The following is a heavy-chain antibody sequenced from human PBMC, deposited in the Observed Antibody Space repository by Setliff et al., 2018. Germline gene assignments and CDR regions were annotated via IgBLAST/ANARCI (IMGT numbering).Heavy chain of an antibody. V-gene: IGHV1-2*06. CDR3: AREEVGRYSSGWYISSDNWFDP. J-gene: IGHJ5*02. CDR2: INPNSGGT. CDR1: GYTFTGYY. Sequence: ASVKVSCKASGYTFTGYYMHWVRQAPGQGLEWMGRINPNSGGTNYAQKFQGRVTMTRDTSISTAYMELSRLSSDDTAVYYCAREEVGRYSSGWYISSDNWFDPWGQGTLVTVS. D-gene: IGHD6-19*01.